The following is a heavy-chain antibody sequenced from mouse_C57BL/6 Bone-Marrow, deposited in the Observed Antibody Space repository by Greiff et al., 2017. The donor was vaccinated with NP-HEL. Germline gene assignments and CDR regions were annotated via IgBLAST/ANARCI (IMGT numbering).Heavy chain of an antibody. D-gene: IGHD2-3*01. CDR3: AREFDVYPYYFDY. Sequence: EVKVVESGGGLVKPGGSLKLSCAASGFTFSSYAMSWVRQTPEKRLEWVATISDGGSYTYYPDNVKGRFTISRDNAKNNLYLQMSHLKSEDTAMYYCAREFDVYPYYFDYWGQGTTLTVSS. CDR2: ISDGGSYT. V-gene: IGHV5-4*01. CDR1: GFTFSSYA. J-gene: IGHJ2*01.